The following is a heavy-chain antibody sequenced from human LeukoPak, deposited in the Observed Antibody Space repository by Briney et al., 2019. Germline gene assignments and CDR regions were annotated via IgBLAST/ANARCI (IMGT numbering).Heavy chain of an antibody. CDR3: ASAGYYYDSSGYVPY. CDR2: ISSSSSYI. V-gene: IGHV3-21*01. D-gene: IGHD3-22*01. Sequence: GGSLRLSCAASGFTFSSYEMNWVRQAPGKGLEWVSSISSSSSYIYYADSVKGRFTISRDNAKNSLYLQMNSLRAEDTAVYYCASAGYYYDSSGYVPYWGQGTLVTVSS. CDR1: GFTFSSYE. J-gene: IGHJ4*02.